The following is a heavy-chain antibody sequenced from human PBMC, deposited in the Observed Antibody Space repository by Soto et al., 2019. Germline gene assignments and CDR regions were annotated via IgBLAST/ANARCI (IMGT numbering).Heavy chain of an antibody. Sequence: QVQLVQSGAEVKKPGASVKVSCKASGYTFTSYGISWVRQAPGQGLEWMGWISAYNGNTNYAQKLQGRVTMTPDTSTSTAYMELRSLRSDDTAVYYCARDLSESGYYSGYYGMDVWGQGTTVTVSS. CDR1: GYTFTSYG. CDR2: ISAYNGNT. CDR3: ARDLSESGYYSGYYGMDV. D-gene: IGHD3-3*01. V-gene: IGHV1-18*01. J-gene: IGHJ6*02.